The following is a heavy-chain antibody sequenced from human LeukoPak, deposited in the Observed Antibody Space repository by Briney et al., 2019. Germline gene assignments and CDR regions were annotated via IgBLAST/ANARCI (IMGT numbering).Heavy chain of an antibody. CDR3: ARGVTMVRGVSTWFDP. D-gene: IGHD3-10*01. CDR2: IYYSGTT. J-gene: IGHJ5*02. Sequence: SETLSFTCTVSGGSISSYYWSWIRQPPGKGLEWIGYIYYSGTTNYNRSLKSRVTISVDTSKNQFSLKLSSVTAADTALYYCARGVTMVRGVSTWFDPWGQGTLVTVSS. CDR1: GGSISSYY. V-gene: IGHV4-59*01.